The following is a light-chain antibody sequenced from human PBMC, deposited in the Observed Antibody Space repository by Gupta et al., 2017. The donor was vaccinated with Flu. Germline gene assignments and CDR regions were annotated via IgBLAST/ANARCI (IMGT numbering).Light chain of an antibody. J-gene: IGKJ1*01. Sequence: ATLALPPGKSATLTDRASHSVGSNLACYHQKPGQAPRLLINDAANRATGIPARFSGSGSGTDFTLTISSREPEDFAVYYCQQHSNWPPWTFGQGTKVEIK. CDR2: DAA. V-gene: IGKV3-11*01. CDR1: HSVGSN. CDR3: QQHSNWPPWT.